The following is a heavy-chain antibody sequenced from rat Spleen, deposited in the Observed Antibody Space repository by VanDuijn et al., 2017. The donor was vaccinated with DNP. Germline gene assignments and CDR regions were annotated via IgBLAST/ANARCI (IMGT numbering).Heavy chain of an antibody. D-gene: IGHD2-1*01. V-gene: IGHV5-7*01. CDR2: ISSDGNNI. CDR1: GFTLSDYH. CDR3: ARQGRYSYAMDV. J-gene: IGHJ4*01. Sequence: EVQLVESGGGLVQPGRSLKLSCTASGFTLSDYHMAWVRQAPEKGLEWVATISSDGNNIHYRDSVKGRLTVSRDDAKSILCLEMDSLRSEDTATYYCARQGRYSYAMDVWCQGTSVTVSS.